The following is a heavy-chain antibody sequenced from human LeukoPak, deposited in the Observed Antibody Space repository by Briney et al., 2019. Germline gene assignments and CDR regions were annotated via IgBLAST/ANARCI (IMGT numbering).Heavy chain of an antibody. CDR1: GFTFSSYA. Sequence: GGSLRLSYAASGFTFSSYAMHWVRQAPGKGLEWVAVISYDGSNKYYADSVKGRFTISRDNSKNTLYLQMNSLRAEDTAVYYCARDRTTVTWDYYYGMDVWGQGTTVTVSS. J-gene: IGHJ6*02. V-gene: IGHV3-30*04. CDR2: ISYDGSNK. CDR3: ARDRTTVTWDYYYGMDV. D-gene: IGHD4-11*01.